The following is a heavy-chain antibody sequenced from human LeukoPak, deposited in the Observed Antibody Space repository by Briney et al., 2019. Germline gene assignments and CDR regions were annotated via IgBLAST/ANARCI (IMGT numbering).Heavy chain of an antibody. CDR2: FDPEDAET. CDR3: KTNYYDSGGYRRDY. V-gene: IGHV1-24*01. D-gene: IGHD3-22*01. CDR1: GYPLTGLS. J-gene: IGHJ4*02. Sequence: ASVKVSCKGSGYPLTGLSIHWVRQAPGKGLEWMGNFDPEDAETIYAQKFQGRVIMTEDTSADTAYMELSSLRSEDTAVYYCKTNYYDSGGYRRDYWGQGTLVTVSS.